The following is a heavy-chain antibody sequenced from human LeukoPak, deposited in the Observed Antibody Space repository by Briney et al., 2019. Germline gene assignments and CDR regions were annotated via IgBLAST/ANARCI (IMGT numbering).Heavy chain of an antibody. J-gene: IGHJ4*02. V-gene: IGHV3-30*02. Sequence: GGSLRLSCAAPGFTFSSYGMHWVRQAPGKGLEWVAFIRYDGSNKYYADSVKGRFTISRDNSKNTLYLQMNSLRAEDTAVYYCAKDLSDGYNGFDYWGQGTLVTVSS. CDR3: AKDLSDGYNGFDY. D-gene: IGHD5-24*01. CDR2: IRYDGSNK. CDR1: GFTFSSYG.